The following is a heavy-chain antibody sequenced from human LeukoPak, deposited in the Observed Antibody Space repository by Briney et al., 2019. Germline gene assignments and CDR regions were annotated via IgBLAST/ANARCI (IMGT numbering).Heavy chain of an antibody. CDR1: GVAISNVA. Sequence: PGRTLRLSCAASGVAISNVATSWARQAPGKGLEWVLRITSNGGNTHYTDFVKGLFTISRETSKNTVFLRLNGLRADDTAIYFCVRHSDGSRWGHPNFYYMDVWGEGTTVTVSS. J-gene: IGHJ6*03. CDR2: ITSNGGNT. D-gene: IGHD6-13*01. CDR3: VRHSDGSRWGHPNFYYMDV. V-gene: IGHV3-23*01.